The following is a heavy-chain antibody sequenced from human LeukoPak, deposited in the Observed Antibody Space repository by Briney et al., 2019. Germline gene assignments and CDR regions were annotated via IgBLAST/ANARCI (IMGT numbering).Heavy chain of an antibody. CDR3: ARPPDYGDYVGAFDI. Sequence: SETLSLTCTVSGYSISSGYFWGWMRQPPGKGLEWSGSIYQSETAHYNPSLKSRGTISVDTSKNQFSLKLSSVTAADTAVYYCARPPDYGDYVGAFDIWGQGTMVTVSS. J-gene: IGHJ3*02. CDR2: IYQSETA. D-gene: IGHD4-17*01. V-gene: IGHV4-38-2*02. CDR1: GYSISSGYF.